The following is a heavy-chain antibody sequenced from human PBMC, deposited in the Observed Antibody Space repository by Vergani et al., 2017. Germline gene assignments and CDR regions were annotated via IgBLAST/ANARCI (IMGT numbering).Heavy chain of an antibody. J-gene: IGHJ6*02. CDR1: GFTFSSYS. D-gene: IGHD2-2*02. Sequence: EVQLVESGGGLVKPGGSLRLSCAASGFTFSSYSMNWVRQAPGKGLEWVSSISSSSSYIYYADSVKGRFTISRYNAKNSLYLQMNSLRAEDTAVYYCARDDRYCSSTSCYNYYYYGMDVWGQGTTVTVSS. CDR2: ISSSSSYI. V-gene: IGHV3-21*01. CDR3: ARDDRYCSSTSCYNYYYYGMDV.